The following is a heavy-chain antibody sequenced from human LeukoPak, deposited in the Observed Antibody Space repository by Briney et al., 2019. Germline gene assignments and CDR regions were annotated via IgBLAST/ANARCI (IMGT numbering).Heavy chain of an antibody. CDR3: TRVTDGSYDLAFGF. D-gene: IGHD2-15*01. CDR1: GFTFRSYE. Sequence: GGSLRLSCATSGFTFRSYEMNWVRQAPGKGLEWLSYISSSGDIIYYAESVKGRFTISRDDAKNSVFLQLNSLRAEDTAFYYCTRVTDGSYDLAFGFWGQGTLVTVSS. V-gene: IGHV3-48*03. J-gene: IGHJ4*02. CDR2: ISSSGDII.